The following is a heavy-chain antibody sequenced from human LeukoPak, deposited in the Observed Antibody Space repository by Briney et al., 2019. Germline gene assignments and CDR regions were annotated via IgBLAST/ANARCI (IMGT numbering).Heavy chain of an antibody. CDR3: AAPSVIIFSYFDY. CDR2: YDPEDGET. J-gene: IGHJ4*02. Sequence: ASVKVSCKVSGCTLTELSIYWVRQAPGKGLEWMGGYDPEDGETIFAQEFQGRVTMTEDTSTDAAYMELSSLRSEDTAVYYCAAPSVIIFSYFDYWGQGTLVTVSS. V-gene: IGHV1-24*01. CDR1: GCTLTELS. D-gene: IGHD3-3*01.